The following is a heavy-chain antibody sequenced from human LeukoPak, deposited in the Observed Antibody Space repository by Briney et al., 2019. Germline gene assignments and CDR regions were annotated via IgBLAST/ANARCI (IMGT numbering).Heavy chain of an antibody. CDR1: GFTFSSYA. J-gene: IGHJ6*03. V-gene: IGHV3-64*01. CDR2: ISSNGGST. D-gene: IGHD5-12*01. Sequence: GGSLRLSCAASGFTFSSYAMHWVRRAPGKGLEYVSAISSNGGSTYYANSVKGRFTISRDNSKNTLYLQMGSLRAEDMAVYYCSRGGIVATISYYYMDVWGKGTTVTVSS. CDR3: SRGGIVATISYYYMDV.